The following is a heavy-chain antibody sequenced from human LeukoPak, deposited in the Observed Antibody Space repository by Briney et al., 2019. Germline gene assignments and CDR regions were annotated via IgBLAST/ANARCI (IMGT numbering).Heavy chain of an antibody. CDR3: ARWDYYGSGSRRLDH. CDR2: IYYSGRT. V-gene: IGHV4-59*01. CDR1: GGSISTNY. J-gene: IGHJ4*02. D-gene: IGHD3-10*01. Sequence: SETLSLTCTVFGGSISTNYWSWIRQPPGKGLEWIGYIYYSGRTNYNPSLKSRVTISIDTSKNQFSLKLSSVTAADTAVYYCARWDYYGSGSRRLDHWGQGTLVTVSS.